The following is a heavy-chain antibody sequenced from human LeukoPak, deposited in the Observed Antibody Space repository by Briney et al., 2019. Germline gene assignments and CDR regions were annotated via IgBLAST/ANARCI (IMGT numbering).Heavy chain of an antibody. J-gene: IGHJ3*02. CDR2: VNPRNGGT. V-gene: IGHV1-2*02. D-gene: IGHD3-16*01. CDR1: GYDFTGYY. Sequence: GASVKVSCKASGYDFTGYYVHWVRQAPGHGFEWMGWVNPRNGGTHYAQKFQGRVTITADESTSTAYMELSSLRSEDTAVYYCARDPPYDYVWGSYRGGYAFDIWGQGTMVTVSS. CDR3: ARDPPYDYVWGSYRGGYAFDI.